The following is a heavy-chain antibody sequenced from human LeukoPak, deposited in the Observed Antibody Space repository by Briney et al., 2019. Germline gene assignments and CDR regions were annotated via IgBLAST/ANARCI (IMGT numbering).Heavy chain of an antibody. D-gene: IGHD3-10*01. CDR3: GPTLGYNYYMDV. CDR1: GFTFSNVP. J-gene: IGHJ6*03. CDR2: ISGPGGST. Sequence: GGSLRLSWSASGFTFSNVPMSGVRQAPGKGLEWVSAISGPGGSTYYADSVKDRFTISRDNSKNTLYLQMNSLRAEDTAVYYCGPTLGYNYYMDVWGKGTTVTVSS. V-gene: IGHV3-23*01.